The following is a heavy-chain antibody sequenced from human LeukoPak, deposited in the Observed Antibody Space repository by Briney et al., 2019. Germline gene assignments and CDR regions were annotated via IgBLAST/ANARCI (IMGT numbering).Heavy chain of an antibody. Sequence: PGGSLRLSCAASGFTFSSYSMNWVRQAPGKGLEWVSSISSSSSYIYYADSVKGRFTISRDNAKNSLYLQMNSLRAEDTAVYYCARDSSYDSSSDAFDIWGQGTMVTVSS. CDR3: ARDSSYDSSSDAFDI. CDR1: GFTFSSYS. D-gene: IGHD3-22*01. CDR2: ISSSSSYI. V-gene: IGHV3-21*04. J-gene: IGHJ3*02.